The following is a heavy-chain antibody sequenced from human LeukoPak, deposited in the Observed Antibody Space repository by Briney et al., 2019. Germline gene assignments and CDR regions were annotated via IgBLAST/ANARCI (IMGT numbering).Heavy chain of an antibody. J-gene: IGHJ4*02. CDR2: ISAYNGNT. V-gene: IGHV1-18*01. Sequence: ASVKVSCKASGYTFTSYGISWVRQAPGQGLEWMGWISAYNGNTNYAQKLQGRVTMTTDISTSTAYMELRSLRSDDTAVYYCAREGYYDSSGYYGTYYFDYWGQGTLVTVSS. CDR3: AREGYYDSSGYYGTYYFDY. D-gene: IGHD3-22*01. CDR1: GYTFTSYG.